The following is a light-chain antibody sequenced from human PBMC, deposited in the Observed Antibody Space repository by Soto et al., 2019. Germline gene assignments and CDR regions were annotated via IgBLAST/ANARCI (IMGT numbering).Light chain of an antibody. CDR1: QSISSY. CDR3: QQSYTSPTT. J-gene: IGKJ5*01. CDR2: GAS. Sequence: DIQMTQSPSSLSASVGDRVTITCRASQSISSYLNWYQQKPGKAPKLLIYGASTLQSGVPSRFTGSGSGTDFTLTVNSLQAEDFATYYCQQSYTSPTTFGQGTRLEIK. V-gene: IGKV1-39*01.